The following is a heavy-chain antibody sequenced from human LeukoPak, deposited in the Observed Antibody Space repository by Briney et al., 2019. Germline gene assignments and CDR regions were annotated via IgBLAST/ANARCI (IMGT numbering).Heavy chain of an antibody. D-gene: IGHD6-13*01. Sequence: SETLSLTCTVSGGSISSSSYYWGWIRQPPGKGLEWIGSIYYSGVSYYNTSLKSRVTISVDTSKNQFSLNLNSVTAADTAVYYCAWSQGIDFDLWGRGTLVTVSS. CDR1: GGSISSSSYY. CDR2: IYYSGVS. J-gene: IGHJ2*01. V-gene: IGHV4-39*01. CDR3: AWSQGIDFDL.